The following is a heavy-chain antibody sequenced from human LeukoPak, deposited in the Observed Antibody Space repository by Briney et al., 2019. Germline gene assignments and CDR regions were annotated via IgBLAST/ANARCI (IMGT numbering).Heavy chain of an antibody. D-gene: IGHD6-19*01. V-gene: IGHV3-7*01. Sequence: QSGGSLRLSCAASQFTFSGHWMNWVRQAPGKGLEWVAIIKQDGSEIRYVDSVKGRFTISRDNTKNVLYLQMNSLRAEDTAVYYCAGGSGWLPGSWGQGTLVTVSS. CDR3: AGGSGWLPGS. CDR2: IKQDGSEI. J-gene: IGHJ5*02. CDR1: QFTFSGHW.